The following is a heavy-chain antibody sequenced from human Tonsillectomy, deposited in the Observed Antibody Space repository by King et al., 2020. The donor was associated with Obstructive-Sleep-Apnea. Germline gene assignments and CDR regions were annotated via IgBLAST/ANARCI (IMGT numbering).Heavy chain of an antibody. J-gene: IGHJ4*02. CDR3: ARGRYSSWKPILIDY. D-gene: IGHD6-13*01. CDR1: GFTFSSYA. V-gene: IGHV3-30*04. Sequence: VQLVESGGGVVQPGRSLRLSCAASGFTFSSYAMHWVRQAPGKGLEWVAVISYDGSNKYYADSVKGRFTISRDNSKNTLYLQMNSLRAEDTAVYYCARGRYSSWKPILIDYWGQGTLVTVSS. CDR2: ISYDGSNK.